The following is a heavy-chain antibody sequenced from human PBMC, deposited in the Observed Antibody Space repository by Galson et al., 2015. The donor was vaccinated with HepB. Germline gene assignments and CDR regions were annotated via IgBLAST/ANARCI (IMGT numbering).Heavy chain of an antibody. V-gene: IGHV3-23*01. CDR2: VSGSGGIT. D-gene: IGHD3-10*01. J-gene: IGHJ6*02. CDR1: EFTFNKYV. CDR3: AKGRDGSGSYRVFHGLDV. Sequence: SLRLSCAASEFTFNKYVMTWVRQAPGKGLEWVSGVSGSGGITRYADSVKGRFTVSRDNSKNTLYLQMNNLTVEDTAVYYCAKGRDGSGSYRVFHGLDVWGPRTTVPVSS.